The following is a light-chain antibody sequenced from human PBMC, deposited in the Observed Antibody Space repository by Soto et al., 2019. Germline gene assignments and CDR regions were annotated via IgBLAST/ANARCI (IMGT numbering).Light chain of an antibody. CDR3: QQYYSYPLT. CDR1: QGISSY. V-gene: IGKV1-8*01. Sequence: AIRMTQSPSSLSASTGDRVTITCRASQGISSYLAWYQQKPGKAPKLLIYAASTLQSGVPSRFSGSGSGTDFALIISCQQSEDFGTYYCQQYYSYPLTFGPGTKVDIK. J-gene: IGKJ3*01. CDR2: AAS.